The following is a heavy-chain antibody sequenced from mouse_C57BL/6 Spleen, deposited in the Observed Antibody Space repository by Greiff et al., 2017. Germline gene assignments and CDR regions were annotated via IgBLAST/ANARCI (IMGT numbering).Heavy chain of an antibody. Sequence: VQLKESGPELVKPGDSVKISCKASGYSFTGYFMNWVMQSHGKSLEWIGRINPYNGDTFYNQKFKGKATLTVDKSSSTAHMELRSLTSEDSAVYYCARSGPSYAMDYWGQGTSVTVSS. D-gene: IGHD3-1*01. CDR3: ARSGPSYAMDY. CDR2: INPYNGDT. J-gene: IGHJ4*01. CDR1: GYSFTGYF. V-gene: IGHV1-20*01.